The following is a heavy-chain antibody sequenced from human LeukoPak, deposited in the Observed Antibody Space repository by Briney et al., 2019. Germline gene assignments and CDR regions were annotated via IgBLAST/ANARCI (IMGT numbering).Heavy chain of an antibody. CDR3: ASFPDVWGSLGAFDI. D-gene: IGHD3-16*01. J-gene: IGHJ3*02. CDR1: GGSLRSYY. CDR2: IYYSGST. V-gene: IGHV4-59*12. Sequence: PSETPSLTCTVSGGSLRSYYWSWIRQPPAKGLEWIGYIYYSGSTNYNPSLESRVTISVDTSKNQFSLKLSSVTAADTAVYYCASFPDVWGSLGAFDIWGQGTMVTVSS.